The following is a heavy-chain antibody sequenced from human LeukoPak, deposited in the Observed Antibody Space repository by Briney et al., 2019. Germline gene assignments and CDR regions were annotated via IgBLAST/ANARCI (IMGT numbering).Heavy chain of an antibody. J-gene: IGHJ3*02. D-gene: IGHD3-22*01. CDR3: ARQEARGPYDSSGYYYLSPRLDAFDI. V-gene: IGHV4-61*08. Sequence: SETLSLTCTVSGGSISSGGYYWSWIRQHPGKGLEWIGYIYYSGSTNYNPSLKSRVTISVDTSKNQFSLKLSSVTAADTAVYYCARQEARGPYDSSGYYYLSPRLDAFDIWGQGTMVTVSS. CDR1: GGSISSGGYY. CDR2: IYYSGST.